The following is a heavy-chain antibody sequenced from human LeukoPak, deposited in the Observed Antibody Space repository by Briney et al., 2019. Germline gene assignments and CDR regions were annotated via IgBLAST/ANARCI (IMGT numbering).Heavy chain of an antibody. J-gene: IGHJ4*02. V-gene: IGHV4-39*07. D-gene: IGHD5-18*01. CDR1: GGSISSSSYY. CDR3: ARGRMRIPLDY. CDR2: INHSGST. Sequence: PSETLSLTCTVSGGSISSSSYYWGWIRQPPGKGLEWIGEINHSGSTNYNPSLKSRVTISVDTSKNQFSLKLSSVTAADTAVYYCARGRMRIPLDYWGQGTLVTVSS.